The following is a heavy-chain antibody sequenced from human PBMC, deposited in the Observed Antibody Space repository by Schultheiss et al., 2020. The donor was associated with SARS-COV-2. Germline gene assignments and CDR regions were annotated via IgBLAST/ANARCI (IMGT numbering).Heavy chain of an antibody. CDR1: GFTFSNAW. CDR3: ASLGYSGSPHFDY. D-gene: IGHD1-26*01. J-gene: IGHJ4*02. Sequence: GESLKISCAASGFTFSNAWMSWVRQAPGKGLEWVSAISGSGGSTYYADSVKGRFTISRDNSKNSLYLQMNSLRAEDTAVYYCASLGYSGSPHFDYWGQGTLVTVSS. CDR2: ISGSGGST. V-gene: IGHV3-23*01.